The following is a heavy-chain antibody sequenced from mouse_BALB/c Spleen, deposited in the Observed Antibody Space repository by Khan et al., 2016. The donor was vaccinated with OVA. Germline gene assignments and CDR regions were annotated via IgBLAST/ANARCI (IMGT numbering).Heavy chain of an antibody. D-gene: IGHD4-1*01. CDR3: ARDYWDVFAY. CDR2: IDPANGNT. J-gene: IGHJ3*01. CDR1: GFNIKDTY. V-gene: IGHV14-3*02. Sequence: VQLKQSGAELVKPGASVKLSCTASGFNIKDTYMHWVKQRPEQGLVWIGRIDPANGNTKYDPKFQDKATITADTSSNTAYLQLSSLTSEDTAVYYCARDYWDVFAYWGQGTLVTVSA.